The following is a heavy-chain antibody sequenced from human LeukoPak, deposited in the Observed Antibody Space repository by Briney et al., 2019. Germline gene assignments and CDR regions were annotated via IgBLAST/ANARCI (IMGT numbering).Heavy chain of an antibody. D-gene: IGHD6-19*01. CDR1: GYTFSDYY. J-gene: IGHJ3*02. V-gene: IGHV1-69-2*01. Sequence: GASVKVSCKASGYTFSDYYIHWVQQAPGKGLEWMGRIDPDDGETIYAENFRGRVTITADTSTDTAYMELSSLKASDTAMYYCARLGLYSSGPPHIWGQGTMVTVSS. CDR3: ARLGLYSSGPPHI. CDR2: IDPDDGET.